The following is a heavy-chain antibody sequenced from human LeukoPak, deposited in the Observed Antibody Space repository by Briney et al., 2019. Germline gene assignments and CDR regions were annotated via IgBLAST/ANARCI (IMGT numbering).Heavy chain of an antibody. D-gene: IGHD3-22*01. V-gene: IGHV4-61*02. CDR3: ARDHSTYDSSNF. CDR2: IYTSGST. Sequence: SETLSLTCTVSGGSISSGSYYWSWIRQPGGKGLEWIGRIYTSGSTNYNPSLKSRVTISMDTSKNQFSLKLSSVTAADTAVYYCARDHSTYDSSNFWGQGTLVTVSS. CDR1: GGSISSGSYY. J-gene: IGHJ4*02.